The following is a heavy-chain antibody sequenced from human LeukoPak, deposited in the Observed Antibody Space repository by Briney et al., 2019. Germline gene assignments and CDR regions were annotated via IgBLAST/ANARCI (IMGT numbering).Heavy chain of an antibody. V-gene: IGHV3-23*01. J-gene: IGHJ4*02. D-gene: IGHD5-18*01. CDR3: AKNVMVKRYFDS. CDR1: GFIFTNHA. CDR2: ICGGGRTT. Sequence: GGSLRLSCAASGFIFTNHAMSWVRQAPGKGLQWVSVICGGGRTTEYADSVKGWFTISRDNSKNTVSLRMNSLRVEDTAIYYCAKNVMVKRYFDSWGQGTLVTVSS.